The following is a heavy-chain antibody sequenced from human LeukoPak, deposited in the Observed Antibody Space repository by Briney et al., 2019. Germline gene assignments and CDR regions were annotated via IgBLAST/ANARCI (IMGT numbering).Heavy chain of an antibody. Sequence: GGSLGLSCVASGFTFSSYSMNWVRQAPWKGLEWVSSISSSSSYIYYDNSLKGRFTISRDNAKNSIYLQMNSLRAEDTAVYYCARDLGYCSGGSCPARGYWGQGTLVTVSS. CDR3: ARDLGYCSGGSCPARGY. J-gene: IGHJ4*02. CDR2: ISSSSSYI. V-gene: IGHV3-21*01. D-gene: IGHD2-15*01. CDR1: GFTFSSYS.